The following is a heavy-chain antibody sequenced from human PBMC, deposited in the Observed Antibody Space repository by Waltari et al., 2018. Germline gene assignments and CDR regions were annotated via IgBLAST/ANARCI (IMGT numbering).Heavy chain of an antibody. CDR1: GSTFHYYA. V-gene: IGHV3-30*01. D-gene: IGHD2-8*02. CDR2: ISYDGSEK. CDR3: TRSVLGIELRDAFDI. J-gene: IGHJ3*02. Sequence: QEQLVESGGGVVQPGSPLRLACGGPGSTFHYYALPWVRRAPGQGPEWVAVISYDGSEKYYADSVKGRLTVSRDNTENTAYLQMVSLTAEDTAVYYCTRSVLGIELRDAFDIWGQGTMVTVSS.